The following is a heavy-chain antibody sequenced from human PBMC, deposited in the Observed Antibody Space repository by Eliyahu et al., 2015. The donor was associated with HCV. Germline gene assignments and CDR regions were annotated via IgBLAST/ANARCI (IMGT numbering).Heavy chain of an antibody. CDR2: INPNNGDP. D-gene: IGHD2-15*01. CDR1: GYTXDAYX. J-gene: IGHJ4*02. V-gene: IGHV1-2*06. Sequence: QVQLVQSGAEMRKPGTSVXVSCKASGYTXDAYXIHWVRQAPGQGLEWMGRINPNNGDPEYAQMFQGRVTMTRDTSITTAYLELRNLKSDDTAIYYCAKDGSWALPVNWGQGTLVTVSS. CDR3: AKDGSWALPVN.